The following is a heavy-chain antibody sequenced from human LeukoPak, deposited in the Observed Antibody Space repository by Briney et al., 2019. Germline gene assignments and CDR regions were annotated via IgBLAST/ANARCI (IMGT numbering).Heavy chain of an antibody. V-gene: IGHV1-2*02. Sequence: ASVKVSCKASGYTFTAYYMHWVRQAPGQGLEWMGWIKCDSGGTEYSRNYRGRVTMTRDTSISTAYMELTRLTSDDTAVYYCGGPNGGAGEVFAPWGRGTKVTVSS. CDR1: GYTFTAYY. D-gene: IGHD2-8*01. J-gene: IGHJ5*02. CDR2: IKCDSGGT. CDR3: GGPNGGAGEVFAP.